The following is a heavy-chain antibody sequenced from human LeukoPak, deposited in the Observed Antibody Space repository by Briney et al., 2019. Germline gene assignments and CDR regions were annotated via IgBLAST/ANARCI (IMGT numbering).Heavy chain of an antibody. J-gene: IGHJ4*02. CDR3: ARDSRVSNSLPLDN. CDR1: GDSVSSNSAA. D-gene: IGHD4-11*01. CDR2: TYYRSKWYN. Sequence: SQTLSLTCAISGDSVSSNSAAWNWIRQSPSRGLEWLGRTYYRSKWYNDYAISVKSRITINPDTSKNQLSLHLNSVSPEDTAVYYCARDSRVSNSLPLDNWGQGTLVTVSS. V-gene: IGHV6-1*01.